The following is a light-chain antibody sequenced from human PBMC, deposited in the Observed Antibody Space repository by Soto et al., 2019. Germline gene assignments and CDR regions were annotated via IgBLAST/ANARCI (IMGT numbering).Light chain of an antibody. CDR1: QSVSSN. J-gene: IGKJ5*01. V-gene: IGKV3-15*01. Sequence: EIVITQSPATLSVSPGERATLSCRGSQSVSSNLAWYQQKPGXPPRLLIYGASTRATGIPARFSGSGSGTEFTLTISSMQSEAFAVYYCQQYKNWPPITFGQGKRLEIK. CDR2: GAS. CDR3: QQYKNWPPIT.